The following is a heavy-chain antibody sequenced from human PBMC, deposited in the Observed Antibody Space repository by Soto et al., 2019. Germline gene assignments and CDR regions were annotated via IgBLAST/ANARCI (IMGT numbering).Heavy chain of an antibody. Sequence: QVQLQESGPGLVKPSETLSLTCTVSGGSISSYYWSWIRQPPGKGLEWIGYIYYSGSTNYNPSLKSRVTISVDTSKNLFSLKLSSVTAADTAVYYCARALGYCSGGSCYPGDWGQGTLVTVSS. CDR3: ARALGYCSGGSCYPGD. V-gene: IGHV4-59*01. CDR1: GGSISSYY. CDR2: IYYSGST. J-gene: IGHJ4*02. D-gene: IGHD2-15*01.